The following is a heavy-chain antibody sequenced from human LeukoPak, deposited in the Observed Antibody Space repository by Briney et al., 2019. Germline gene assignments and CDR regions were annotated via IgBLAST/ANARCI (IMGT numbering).Heavy chain of an antibody. V-gene: IGHV4-39*07. CDR3: ASEVGSGSYYYFDY. CDR1: GGSISSSSYY. CDR2: IYYSGST. D-gene: IGHD3-10*01. Sequence: PSETLSLTCTVSGGSISSSSYYWGWIRQPPGKGLEWIGSIYYSGSTYYNPSLKSRVTISVDTSKSQFSLKLSSVTAADTAVYYCASEVGSGSYYYFDYWGQGTLVTVSS. J-gene: IGHJ4*02.